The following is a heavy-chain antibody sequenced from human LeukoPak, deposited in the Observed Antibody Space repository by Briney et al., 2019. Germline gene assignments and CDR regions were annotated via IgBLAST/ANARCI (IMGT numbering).Heavy chain of an antibody. D-gene: IGHD3-9*01. CDR3: ARILGGHSDIFTGLPVRYFDY. CDR2: XXXXGST. CDR1: XXXXXXXX. V-gene: IGHV4-59*01. Sequence: LXXTCTVXXXXXXXXXWSXXRXPPRXXLXXXXXXXXXGSTNYNPSLKSRVTISVDTSENQFSLKVNSVTAADTAVYYCARILGGHSDIFTGLPVRYFDYWGQGILVTVSS. J-gene: IGHJ4*02.